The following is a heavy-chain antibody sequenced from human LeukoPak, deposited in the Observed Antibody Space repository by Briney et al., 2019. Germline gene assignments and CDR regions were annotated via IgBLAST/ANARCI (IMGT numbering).Heavy chain of an antibody. CDR3: ARDILLEAYMDV. CDR2: IYHSGSP. D-gene: IGHD2-8*02. Sequence: PSQTLSLTCTVSGGSISSGDYYWSWIRQPPGKGLERIGYIYHSGSPYYNPSLKSRVTISVDTSKNQFSLKLSSVTAADTAVYYCARDILLEAYMDVWGKGTTVTVSS. CDR1: GGSISSGDYY. V-gene: IGHV4-30-4*08. J-gene: IGHJ6*03.